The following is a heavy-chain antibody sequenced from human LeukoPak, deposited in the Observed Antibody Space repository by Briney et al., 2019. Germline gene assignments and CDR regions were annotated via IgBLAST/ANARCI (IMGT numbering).Heavy chain of an antibody. V-gene: IGHV1-2*02. Sequence: ASVKVSCKASGYTFTGYYMHWVRQAPGQGLEWMGWINPNSGGTNYAQKFQGRVTMTRDTSISTAYMELSRLRSDDTAVYYCARLTYYYGSGSYVIDYWGQGTLVTVSS. CDR3: ARLTYYYGSGSYVIDY. D-gene: IGHD3-10*01. J-gene: IGHJ4*02. CDR2: INPNSGGT. CDR1: GYTFTGYY.